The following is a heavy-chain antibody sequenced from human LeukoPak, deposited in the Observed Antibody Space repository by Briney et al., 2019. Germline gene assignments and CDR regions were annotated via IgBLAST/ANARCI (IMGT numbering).Heavy chain of an antibody. CDR2: IYYSGST. D-gene: IGHD6-19*01. J-gene: IGHJ4*02. CDR1: GGSISSYY. Sequence: SETLSLTCTVSGGSISSYYWSWIRQPPGKGLEWIGYIYYSGSTNYNPSLKSRVTISVDTSKNQFSLKLSSVTAADTAVYHCARRYSSGWYLLDYWGQGTLVTVSS. V-gene: IGHV4-59*01. CDR3: ARRYSSGWYLLDY.